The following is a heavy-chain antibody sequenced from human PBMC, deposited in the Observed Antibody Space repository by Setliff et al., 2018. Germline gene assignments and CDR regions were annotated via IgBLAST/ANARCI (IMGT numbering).Heavy chain of an antibody. D-gene: IGHD2-2*01. J-gene: IGHJ3*02. V-gene: IGHV1-3*01. CDR1: GYSFAKYA. CDR2: INAGNGNT. CDR3: AREVLPLVREEAFYI. Sequence: ASVKVSCKASGYSFAKYALHWVRQAPGQRLEWMGWINAGNGNTKCSQNFQGRVTITRDTSASTAYVELSSLRSEDTAVYYCAREVLPLVREEAFYIWGQGTMVTVS.